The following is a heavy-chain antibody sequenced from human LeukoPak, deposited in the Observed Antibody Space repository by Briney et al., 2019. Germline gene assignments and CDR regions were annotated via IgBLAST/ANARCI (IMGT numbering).Heavy chain of an antibody. Sequence: SGGSLRHSCAASGFTFSSYAMSWVRQAPGKGLEWVSAISGSGGSTYYADSVKGRFTISRDNSKNTLYLQMNSLRAEDTAVYYCAKGAVGVTTGARYNWFDPWGQGTLVTVSS. J-gene: IGHJ5*02. V-gene: IGHV3-23*01. CDR1: GFTFSSYA. CDR3: AKGAVGVTTGARYNWFDP. CDR2: ISGSGGST. D-gene: IGHD4-17*01.